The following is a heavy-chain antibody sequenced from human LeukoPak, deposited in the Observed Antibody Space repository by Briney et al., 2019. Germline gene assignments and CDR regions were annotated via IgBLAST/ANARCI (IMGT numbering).Heavy chain of an antibody. D-gene: IGHD6-13*01. CDR3: ASERVAAGGGRYYFDY. V-gene: IGHV3-21*01. J-gene: IGHJ4*02. CDR1: GFTFSTSG. CDR2: ISPSSAYI. Sequence: GGSLRLSCAASGFTFSTSGMDWVRQAPGKGLEWVSSISPSSAYIWYADSVKGRFTISRDNTKNSLYLQMNSLRAEDTAVYYCASERVAAGGGRYYFDYWGQGTLVSVSS.